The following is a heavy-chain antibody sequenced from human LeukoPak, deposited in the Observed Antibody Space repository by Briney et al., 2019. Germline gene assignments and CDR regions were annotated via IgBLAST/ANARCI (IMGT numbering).Heavy chain of an antibody. CDR1: GGSFSGYY. D-gene: IGHD1-26*01. CDR3: AREVEVGVHESGAP. Sequence: PSETLSLTCAVYGGSFSGYYWSWIRQPPGKGLEWIGEINHSGSTNYNPSLKSRVTISVDTSKNQFSLKLSSVTAADTAVYYCAREVEVGVHESGAPWGQGTLVTVSS. CDR2: INHSGST. V-gene: IGHV4-34*01. J-gene: IGHJ5*02.